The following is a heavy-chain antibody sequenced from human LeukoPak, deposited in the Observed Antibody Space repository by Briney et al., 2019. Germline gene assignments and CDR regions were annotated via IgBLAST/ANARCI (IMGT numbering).Heavy chain of an antibody. CDR2: IAGSSGYI. CDR1: GFTFSSYT. Sequence: PGGSLRLSCAASGFTFSSYTLNWVRQAPGKGLEWVSSIAGSSGYISYADSVKGRFTISRDNAKKSLYLQMTSLTAEDTAVYYCARDRGAYCGGDCYLGFDYWGRGTLVTVSS. CDR3: ARDRGAYCGGDCYLGFDY. J-gene: IGHJ4*01. V-gene: IGHV3-21*01. D-gene: IGHD2-21*02.